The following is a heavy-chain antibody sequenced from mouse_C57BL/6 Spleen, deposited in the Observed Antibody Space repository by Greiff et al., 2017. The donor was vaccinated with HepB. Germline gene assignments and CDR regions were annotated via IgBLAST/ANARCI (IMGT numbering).Heavy chain of an antibody. CDR2: IYPGSGST. D-gene: IGHD2-5*01. V-gene: IGHV1-55*01. CDR3: ARDGSNYDWFAY. J-gene: IGHJ3*01. CDR1: GYTFTSYW. Sequence: QVQLQQPGAELVKPGASVKMSCKASGYTFTSYWITWVKQRPGQGLEWIGDIYPGSGSTNYNEKFKSKATLTVDTSSSTAYMQLSSLTSEDSAVYYCARDGSNYDWFAYWGQGTLVTVSA.